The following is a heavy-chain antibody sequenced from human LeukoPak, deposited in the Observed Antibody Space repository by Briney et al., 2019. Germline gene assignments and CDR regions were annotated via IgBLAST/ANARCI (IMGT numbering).Heavy chain of an antibody. CDR2: IYPGDSAT. Sequence: GESLKISCKGSGYSFSNNWIGWVRQMPGKGLEWMAAIYPGDSATRYSPSFQGQVTISADKSISTAYLQWSSLKASDTAMYYCARSYCSSTSCPTVVTIHFDYWGQGTLVTVSS. J-gene: IGHJ4*02. CDR1: GYSFSNNW. CDR3: ARSYCSSTSCPTVVTIHFDY. D-gene: IGHD2-2*01. V-gene: IGHV5-51*01.